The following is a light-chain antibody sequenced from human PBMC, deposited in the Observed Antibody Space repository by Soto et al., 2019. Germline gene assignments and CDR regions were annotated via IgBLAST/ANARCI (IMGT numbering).Light chain of an antibody. J-gene: IGKJ1*01. V-gene: IGKV3-20*01. CDR1: QSVSNNY. CDR3: QQYGSSAT. Sequence: EIVLTQSPATLSLSPGERATLSCRASQSVSNNYLGWYQQKPGQAPILLIYGASNRATGIPDRFSGSGSGTDFTLSISRLEPEDFAVYYCQQYGSSATFGQGTKVDIK. CDR2: GAS.